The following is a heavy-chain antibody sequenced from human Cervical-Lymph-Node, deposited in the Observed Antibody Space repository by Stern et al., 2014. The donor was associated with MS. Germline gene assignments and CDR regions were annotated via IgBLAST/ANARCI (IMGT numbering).Heavy chain of an antibody. CDR1: GFTFSSYG. CDR2: ISYDGNHK. J-gene: IGHJ4*02. D-gene: IGHD2-8*01. CDR3: ARDYEDTSMLFDH. Sequence: DQLVESGGAVVQPGRSLRLSCAASGFTFSSYGMHWVRQAPGKWLEWVTVISYDGNHKYYAASVKGRFTISRDNSKNTLHLQMNSVTPDDTAIYYCARDYEDTSMLFDHWGQGTLVTVSS. V-gene: IGHV3-30*03.